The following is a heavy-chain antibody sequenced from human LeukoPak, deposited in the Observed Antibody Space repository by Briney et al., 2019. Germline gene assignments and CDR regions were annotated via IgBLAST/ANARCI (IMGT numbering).Heavy chain of an antibody. CDR1: GFTFSDYY. CDR2: ISSSGSTI. D-gene: IGHD2-2*02. Sequence: PGGSLRLSCAASGFTFSDYYMSWIRQAPGKGLEWVSYISSSGSTIYYADSVKGRFTISRDNAKNSLYLQMNSLRAEDTAVYYCAREGDIVVVPAAITWGQGTLVTVSS. CDR3: AREGDIVVVPAAIT. V-gene: IGHV3-11*01. J-gene: IGHJ5*02.